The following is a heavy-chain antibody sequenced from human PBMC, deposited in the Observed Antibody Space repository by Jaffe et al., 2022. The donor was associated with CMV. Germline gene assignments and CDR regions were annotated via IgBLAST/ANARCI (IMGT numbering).Heavy chain of an antibody. CDR1: GFTFSSYA. CDR2: IIYSGTDT. D-gene: IGHD3-10*01. J-gene: IGHJ4*02. CDR3: AKGGDYLGSGKFSLFDY. Sequence: EVQLLESGGGLVPPGGSLRLSCAVSGFTFSSYAMTWVRQAPGKGLEWVSSIIYSGTDTYYADSVKGRFTISRDNSKNTLYLQMNNLRAEDTAMYYCAKGGDYLGSGKFSLFDYWGQGALITVSS. V-gene: IGHV3-23*01.